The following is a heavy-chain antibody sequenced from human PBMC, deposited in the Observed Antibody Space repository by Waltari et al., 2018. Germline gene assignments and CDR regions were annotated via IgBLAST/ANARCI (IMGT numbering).Heavy chain of an antibody. V-gene: IGHV1-69*08. D-gene: IGHD3-16*01. CDR3: ARYDGGASDAFDI. J-gene: IGHJ3*02. CDR1: GGTFSSYA. CDR2: IIPIFGTA. Sequence: QVQLVQSGAEVKKPGSSVKVSCKASGGTFSSYAISWGRQAHGQGLEWMGRIIPIFGTANNAQKFKGRVTIPADKSTSTAYMELSSLRSEDTAVYYCARYDGGASDAFDIWGQGTMVTVSS.